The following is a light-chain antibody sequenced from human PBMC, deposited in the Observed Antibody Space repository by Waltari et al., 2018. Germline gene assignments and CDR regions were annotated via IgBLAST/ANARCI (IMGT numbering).Light chain of an antibody. Sequence: SYALTQPPSVSVSPGQTASITCSGDKLGEKYACWYQQKPGQSPVLVIYQDNKRPSGDPGRFSGSNSGHTATLTISGTQAMDEADYYCQAWDNSLVVFGTGTAVTVL. J-gene: IGLJ1*01. CDR3: QAWDNSLVV. CDR2: QDN. V-gene: IGLV3-1*01. CDR1: KLGEKY.